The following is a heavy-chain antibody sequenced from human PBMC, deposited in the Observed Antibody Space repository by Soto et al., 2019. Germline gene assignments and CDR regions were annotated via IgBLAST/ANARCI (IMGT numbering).Heavy chain of an antibody. CDR3: AKEGEHSSGWANFDY. CDR2: ISGSGVST. D-gene: IGHD6-19*01. Sequence: EVQLLESGGGLVQPGGSLRLSCAASGFTFSSYAMSWVRQAPGKGLEWVSAISGSGVSTYYADSVKGRFTVSRDNSKNTLYLQMNSLRAEDTAVYYCAKEGEHSSGWANFDYWGQGTLVTVSS. V-gene: IGHV3-23*01. J-gene: IGHJ4*02. CDR1: GFTFSSYA.